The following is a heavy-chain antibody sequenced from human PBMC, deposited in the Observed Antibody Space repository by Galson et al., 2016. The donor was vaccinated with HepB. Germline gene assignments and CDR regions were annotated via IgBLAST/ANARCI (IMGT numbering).Heavy chain of an antibody. J-gene: IGHJ3*02. CDR1: GFTFSSYA. Sequence: LRLSCAASGFTFSSYAMHWVRQAPGKGLEWVAVISYDGSYESYAGAVKGRFTISRDNAKKSLYLQMNSLRDEDTAVYYCARDAWSGYYARDAFDIWGQGTMVTVSS. V-gene: IGHV3-30*04. CDR2: ISYDGSYE. CDR3: ARDAWSGYYARDAFDI. D-gene: IGHD3-3*01.